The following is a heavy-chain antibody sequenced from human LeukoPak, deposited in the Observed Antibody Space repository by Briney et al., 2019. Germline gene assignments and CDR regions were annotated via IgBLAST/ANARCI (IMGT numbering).Heavy chain of an antibody. J-gene: IGHJ6*02. Sequence: GGSLRLSCAASGFTVSSSYMSWVRQAPGKGLEWVSVIYSGGSTYYADSVKGRFTISRNISKNTLYLQMNSLRAEDTAVYYCAKVEWLLTKYYYYGMDVWGQGTTVTVSS. D-gene: IGHD6-19*01. CDR3: AKVEWLLTKYYYYGMDV. CDR2: IYSGGST. V-gene: IGHV3-53*04. CDR1: GFTVSSSY.